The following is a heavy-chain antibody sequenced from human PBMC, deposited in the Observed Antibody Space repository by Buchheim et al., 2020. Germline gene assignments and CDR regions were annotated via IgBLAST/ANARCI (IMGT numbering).Heavy chain of an antibody. J-gene: IGHJ4*02. CDR2: VTDSADST. CDR3: AKAIRRISYSSSDY. CDR1: GFIFSNFA. D-gene: IGHD1-26*01. Sequence: EVQLLESGGGLVQPGGSLRLSCAASGFIFSNFAMSWVRQAPGEGLEWVSTVTDSADSTYYTDSVRGRFTISRDSSKNTLYLQLNNLRAEDTTVYYCAKAIRRISYSSSDYWGQGTL. V-gene: IGHV3-23*01.